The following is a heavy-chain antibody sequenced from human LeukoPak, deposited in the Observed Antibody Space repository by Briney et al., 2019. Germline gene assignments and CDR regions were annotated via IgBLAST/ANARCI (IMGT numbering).Heavy chain of an antibody. V-gene: IGHV3-30-3*01. Sequence: GGSLRLSCAASGFTFSSYAMHWVRQAPGKGLEWVAVISYDGSNKYYADSVKGRFTISRDNSKNTLYLQMNSLRAEDTAVYYCARDRVKSSSWYIDGRDDAFDIWGQGTMVTVSS. J-gene: IGHJ3*02. CDR3: ARDRVKSSSWYIDGRDDAFDI. D-gene: IGHD6-13*01. CDR1: GFTFSSYA. CDR2: ISYDGSNK.